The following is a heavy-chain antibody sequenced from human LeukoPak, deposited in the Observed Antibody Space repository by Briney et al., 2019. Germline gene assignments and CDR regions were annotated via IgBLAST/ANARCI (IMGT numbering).Heavy chain of an antibody. V-gene: IGHV4-38-2*02. D-gene: IGHD3-10*01. CDR2: IYHSGST. Sequence: SETLSLTCTVSGHSIISGYYWGWIRQPPGKGLEWIGSIYHSGSTYYNPSLKSRVTISVDTSKNQFSLKLSSVTAADTAVYYCAQTPHYYADRFDPWGQGTLVTVSS. CDR3: AQTPHYYADRFDP. J-gene: IGHJ5*02. CDR1: GHSIISGYY.